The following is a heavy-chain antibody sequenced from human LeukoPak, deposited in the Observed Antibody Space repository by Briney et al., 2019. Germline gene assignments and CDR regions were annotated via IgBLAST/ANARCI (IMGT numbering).Heavy chain of an antibody. V-gene: IGHV1-24*01. J-gene: IGHJ5*02. CDR1: GYTFTSYG. CDR3: ATGSITMVRGVQLNWFDP. Sequence: GASVKVSCKASGYTFTSYGISWVRQAPGKGLEWMGGFDPEDGETIYAQEFQGRVTMTEDTSTDTAYMELSSLRSEDTAVYYCATGSITMVRGVQLNWFDPWGQGTLVTVSS. CDR2: FDPEDGET. D-gene: IGHD3-10*01.